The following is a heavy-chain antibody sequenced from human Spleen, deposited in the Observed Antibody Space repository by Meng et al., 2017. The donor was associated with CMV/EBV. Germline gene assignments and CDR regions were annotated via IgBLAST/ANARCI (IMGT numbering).Heavy chain of an antibody. D-gene: IGHD6-13*01. CDR2: ISYDGRNK. V-gene: IGHV3-30*04. J-gene: IGHJ4*02. CDR1: GLNFNIYG. CDR3: AAQWCSSSPF. Sequence: LVESAGALGQPGRFLGLSCVASGLNFNIYGMHWVHQAAGQGLEWVAVISYDGRNKYYTHTVNSRITITKDNSKSTLFLQMDSLRIDDRAVYYCAAQWCSSSPFWGQGTLVTVSS.